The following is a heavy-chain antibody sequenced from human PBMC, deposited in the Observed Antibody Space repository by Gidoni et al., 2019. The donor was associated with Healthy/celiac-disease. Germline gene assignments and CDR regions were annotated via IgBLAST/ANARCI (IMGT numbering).Heavy chain of an antibody. D-gene: IGHD6-19*01. CDR1: GGSCSGYY. J-gene: IGHJ1*01. CDR2: INHSGST. CDR3: ARPPFGSGPYSSGWYSRYFQH. Sequence: QVQLQQWGAGLLKPSETLSLTCAVYGGSCSGYYWSWIRQPTGKGLEWIGEINHSGSTNYNPSLKSRVTISVDTSKNQFSLKLSSVTAADTAVYYCARPPFGSGPYSSGWYSRYFQHWGQGTLVTVSS. V-gene: IGHV4-34*01.